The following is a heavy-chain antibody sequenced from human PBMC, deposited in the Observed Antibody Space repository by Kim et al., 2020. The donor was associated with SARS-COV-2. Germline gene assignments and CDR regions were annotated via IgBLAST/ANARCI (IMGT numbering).Heavy chain of an antibody. J-gene: IGHJ6*02. D-gene: IGHD3-9*01. CDR1: GGSISSGGYY. V-gene: IGHV4-31*03. CDR2: IYYSGST. CDR3: ARDIQYYDILTGYSAHYGMDV. Sequence: SETLSLTCTVSGGSISSGGYYWSWIRQHPGKGLEWIGYIYYSGSTYYNPSLKSRVTISVDTSKNQFSLKLSSVTAADTAVYYCARDIQYYDILTGYSAHYGMDVWGQGTTVTVSS.